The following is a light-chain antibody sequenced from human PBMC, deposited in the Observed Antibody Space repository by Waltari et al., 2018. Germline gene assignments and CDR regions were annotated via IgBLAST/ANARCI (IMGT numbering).Light chain of an antibody. CDR3: QTGGHGTWV. CDR2: VNSDGSQ. Sequence: QLVLTQSPSASASLGASVKLTCTLSSGHSSNVIAWHQQQPGKGPRFLIKVNSDGSQSKGDKIPDRFSGSSSGAEHYLTISSLQSEDEADYYCQTGGHGTWVFGGGTKLTVL. V-gene: IGLV4-69*01. J-gene: IGLJ3*02. CDR1: SGHSSNV.